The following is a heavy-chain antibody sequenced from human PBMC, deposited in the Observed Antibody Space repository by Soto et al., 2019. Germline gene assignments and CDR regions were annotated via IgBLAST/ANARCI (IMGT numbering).Heavy chain of an antibody. CDR3: ARDFSVSVYSWFDP. J-gene: IGHJ5*02. Sequence: SETLSLTCTVSAGSISSGVYYSSWIRQHPGKGLEWIGYILYSGVTYYNPSLKSRVTMSVDTSKNQFSLNLSSVTAADTAVYYCARDFSVSVYSWFDPWGQGSQVIVSS. V-gene: IGHV4-31*03. D-gene: IGHD4-4*01. CDR2: ILYSGVT. CDR1: AGSISSGVYY.